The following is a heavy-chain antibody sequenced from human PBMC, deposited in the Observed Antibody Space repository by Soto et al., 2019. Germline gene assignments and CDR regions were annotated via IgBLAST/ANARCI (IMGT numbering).Heavy chain of an antibody. CDR3: ARGQWGMIVVAIKAPGAFDI. V-gene: IGHV1-3*01. CDR2: INAGNGNT. J-gene: IGHJ3*02. CDR1: GYTFTSYA. D-gene: IGHD3-22*01. Sequence: ASVKVSCKASGYTFTSYAMHWVRQAPGQRLEWMGWINAGNGNTKYSQKFQGRVTITRDTSASTAYMELSSLRSEDTAVYYCARGQWGMIVVAIKAPGAFDIWGQGTMVTVSS.